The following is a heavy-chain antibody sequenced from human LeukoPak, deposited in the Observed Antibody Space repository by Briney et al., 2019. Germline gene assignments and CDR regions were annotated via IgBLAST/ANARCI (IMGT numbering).Heavy chain of an antibody. CDR1: GFTFRNYA. Sequence: GGSLRLSCAASGFTFRNYALTWVRQAPGKGLEWVSAISGSGDTSYYADSVKGRFTISRDNSKNTLYLQMNSLRAEDTAVYYCAKGLIRGVIPYYFDYWGQGTLVTVSS. CDR3: AKGLIRGVIPYYFDY. J-gene: IGHJ4*02. V-gene: IGHV3-23*01. D-gene: IGHD3-10*01. CDR2: ISGSGDTS.